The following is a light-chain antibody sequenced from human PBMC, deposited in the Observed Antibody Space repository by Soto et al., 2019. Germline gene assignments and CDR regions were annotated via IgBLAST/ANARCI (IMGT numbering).Light chain of an antibody. V-gene: IGKV3-20*01. CDR2: NTF. CDR3: QQYGGSPFT. Sequence: EIVLTQSPGTLSLSPGERATLSCRASQSFSTSYLAWYQHKPGQAPRLLIYNTFTRATGISDRFSGSGSGTDFTLTISRLEPEDFAVYYCQQYGGSPFTFGPGTKVDIK. CDR1: QSFSTSY. J-gene: IGKJ3*01.